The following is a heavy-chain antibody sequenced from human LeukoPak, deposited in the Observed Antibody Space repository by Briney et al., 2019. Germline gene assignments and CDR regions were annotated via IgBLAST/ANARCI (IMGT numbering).Heavy chain of an antibody. D-gene: IGHD6-6*01. CDR1: GGSISSSSYY. CDR2: IYYSGST. CDR3: ARQNEYSSSANWFDP. V-gene: IGHV4-39*01. J-gene: IGHJ5*02. Sequence: SETLSLTCTVSGGSISSSSYYWGWIRQPPGKGLEWIGSIYYSGSTYYNPSLKSRVTISVDTSKNQFSLKLSSVTAADTAVYYCARQNEYSSSANWFDPWGQGTLVTVSS.